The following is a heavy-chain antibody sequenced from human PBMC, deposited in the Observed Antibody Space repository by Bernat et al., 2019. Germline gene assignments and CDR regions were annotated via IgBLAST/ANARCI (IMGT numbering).Heavy chain of an antibody. V-gene: IGHV3-74*01. CDR3: AKLATDTAMVLY. CDR1: GFTFSNYW. Sequence: EVQLVESGGGLVQPGGSLRLSCAASGFTFSNYWMHWVRQVPGKGLVWVSRINSDGSTTNYADSVKGRFTISRDNAKNTLFVQMNSLRADDTAVYYCAKLATDTAMVLYWGQGTLVTVSS. CDR2: INSDGSTT. D-gene: IGHD5-18*01. J-gene: IGHJ4*02.